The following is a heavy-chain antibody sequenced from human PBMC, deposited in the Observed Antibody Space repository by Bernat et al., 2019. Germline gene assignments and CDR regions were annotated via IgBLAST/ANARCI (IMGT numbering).Heavy chain of an antibody. J-gene: IGHJ3*02. Sequence: EVQLVESGGGLIQPGGSLRLSCAASGFTVSSNYMSWVRQAPGEGLEWVSVIYSGGSKYYAESVKGRFTISRDNSKNTLYLQMNSLRAEDTAVYYCARGNSLDGYAFDIWGQGTMVTVSS. CDR2: IYSGGSK. V-gene: IGHV3-53*01. CDR1: GFTVSSNY. D-gene: IGHD3/OR15-3a*01. CDR3: ARGNSLDGYAFDI.